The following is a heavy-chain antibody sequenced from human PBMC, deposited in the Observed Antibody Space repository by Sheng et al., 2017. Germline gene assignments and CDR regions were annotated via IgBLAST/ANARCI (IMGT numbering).Heavy chain of an antibody. D-gene: IGHD3-10*01. CDR2: ISYDGSNK. Sequence: QVQLVESGGGVVQPGRSLRLSCAASGFTFSSYAMHWVRQAPGKGLEWVAVISYDGSNKYYADSVKGRFTISRDNSKNTLYLQMNSLRAEDTAVYYCARDSAFWFGELLGGANWFDPWGQGTLVTVSS. CDR1: GFTFSSYA. J-gene: IGHJ5*02. CDR3: ARDSAFWFGELLGGANWFDP. V-gene: IGHV3-30*04.